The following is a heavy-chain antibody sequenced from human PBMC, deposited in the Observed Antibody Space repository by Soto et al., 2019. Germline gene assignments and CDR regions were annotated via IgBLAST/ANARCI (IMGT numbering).Heavy chain of an antibody. CDR3: ARDGPYSVTPPYYFDY. J-gene: IGHJ4*02. CDR1: GFTFSSYG. CDR2: IWYDGSNK. D-gene: IGHD4-17*01. Sequence: QVQLVESGGGVVQPGRSLRLSCAASGFTFSSYGMHWVRQAPGKGLEWVAVIWYDGSNKYYADSVKGRFTISRDNSKNTLYLQMNSLRAEDTAVYHCARDGPYSVTPPYYFDYWGQGTLVTVSS. V-gene: IGHV3-33*01.